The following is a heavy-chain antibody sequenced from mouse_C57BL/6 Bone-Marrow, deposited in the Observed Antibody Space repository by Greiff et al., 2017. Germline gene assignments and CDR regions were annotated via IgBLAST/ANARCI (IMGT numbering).Heavy chain of an antibody. Sequence: EVKLVESGGGLVKPGGSLKLSCAASGFTFSDYGMHWVRQAPEQGLEWVAYISSGSSTIYYADTVKGRFPISRDNAKNTLFLQMTSLRSEDTAMYYCARAYYSNYEREMDYWGQGTSGTVSS. CDR3: ARAYYSNYEREMDY. D-gene: IGHD2-5*01. CDR2: ISSGSSTI. V-gene: IGHV5-17*01. J-gene: IGHJ4*01. CDR1: GFTFSDYG.